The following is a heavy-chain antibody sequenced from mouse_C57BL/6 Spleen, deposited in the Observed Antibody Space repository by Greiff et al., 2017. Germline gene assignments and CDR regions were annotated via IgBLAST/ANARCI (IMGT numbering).Heavy chain of an antibody. V-gene: IGHV1-82*01. J-gene: IGHJ4*01. CDR2: IYPGDGDT. CDR3: ARVFHYAMDY. CDR1: GYAFSSSW. Sequence: VKLQESGPELVKPGASVKISCKASGYAFSSSWMNWVKQRPGKGLEWIGRIYPGDGDTNYNGKFKGKATLTADKSSSTAYMQLSSLTSEDSAVYFCARVFHYAMDYWGQGTSVTVSS.